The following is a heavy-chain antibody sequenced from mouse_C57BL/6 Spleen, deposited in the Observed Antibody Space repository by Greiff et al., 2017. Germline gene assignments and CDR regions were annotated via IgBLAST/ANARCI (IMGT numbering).Heavy chain of an antibody. CDR2: INPNNGGT. J-gene: IGHJ2*01. Sequence: VQLQQSGPELVKPGASVKISCKASGYTFTDYYMNWVKQSHGKSLEWIGDINPNNGGTSYNQKFKGKATLTVDKSSSTAYMELRSLTSEDSAVYYCARSAITTFDYWGQGTTLTVSS. V-gene: IGHV1-26*01. D-gene: IGHD1-1*01. CDR3: ARSAITTFDY. CDR1: GYTFTDYY.